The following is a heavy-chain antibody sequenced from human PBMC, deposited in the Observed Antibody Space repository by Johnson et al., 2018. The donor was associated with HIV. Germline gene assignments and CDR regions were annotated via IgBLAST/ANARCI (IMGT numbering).Heavy chain of an antibody. V-gene: IGHV3-30*04. Sequence: QVQLVESGGGVVQPGRSLRLSCAASRFTFSSFAMHWVRQAPGQGLEWVAVISYDASNKYYTDSVKGRFTISRDNSKNTLYLQMNSLRAEDTAVYYCAKVGGTTILRDAFDIWGQGTMVTVSS. CDR2: ISYDASNK. CDR3: AKVGGTTILRDAFDI. D-gene: IGHD1-1*01. J-gene: IGHJ3*02. CDR1: RFTFSSFA.